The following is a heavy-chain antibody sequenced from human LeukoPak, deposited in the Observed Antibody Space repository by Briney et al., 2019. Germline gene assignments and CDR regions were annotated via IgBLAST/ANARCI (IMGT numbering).Heavy chain of an antibody. CDR2: IYYSGST. Sequence: PSETLSLTCTVSGGSISSSSYYWGWIRPPPGKGLEWIGSIYYSGSTYYNPSLKSRVTISVDTSKNQFSLKLSSVTAADTAVYYCARTTEGGYTYGYFYYYYMDVWGKGTTVTISS. V-gene: IGHV4-39*07. CDR3: ARTTEGGYTYGYFYYYYMDV. J-gene: IGHJ6*03. D-gene: IGHD5-18*01. CDR1: GGSISSSSYY.